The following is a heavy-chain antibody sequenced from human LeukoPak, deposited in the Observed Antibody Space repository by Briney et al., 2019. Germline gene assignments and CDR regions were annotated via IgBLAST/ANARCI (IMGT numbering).Heavy chain of an antibody. J-gene: IGHJ4*02. CDR3: ASRPADTTWYGVFDY. D-gene: IGHD3-10*01. CDR2: IFNTGNT. Sequence: SETLSLTCSVSGGSINSHYWSWIRQPPGKRLEWIGYIFNTGNTNYNPSLASRVTMSVDTSRAQFFLRLRPVTAADTAIYYCASRPADTTWYGVFDYWSQGTLVTVSS. V-gene: IGHV4-59*11. CDR1: GGSINSHY.